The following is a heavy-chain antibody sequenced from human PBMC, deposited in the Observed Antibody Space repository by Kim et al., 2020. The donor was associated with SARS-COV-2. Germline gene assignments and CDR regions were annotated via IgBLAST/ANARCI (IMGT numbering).Heavy chain of an antibody. CDR3: ARLAGYSSSWSGVDY. V-gene: IGHV5-10-1*01. Sequence: GESLKISCKGSGYSFTSYWISWVRQMPGKGLEWMGRIDPSDSYTNYSPSFQGHVTISADKSISTAYLQWSSLKASDTAMYYCARLAGYSSSWSGVDYWGQETLVTVSS. J-gene: IGHJ4*02. D-gene: IGHD6-13*01. CDR2: IDPSDSYT. CDR1: GYSFTSYW.